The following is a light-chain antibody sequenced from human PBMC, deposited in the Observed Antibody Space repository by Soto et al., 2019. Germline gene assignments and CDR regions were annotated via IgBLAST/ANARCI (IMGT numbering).Light chain of an antibody. Sequence: IVLTLFPVTLSLSPVESDTLSCRASQSVSGYLAWYQQKPDQAPRLLIYDAFNRATGIPARFSGSGSGTDFTLTISSLEPEDFVVYYCQQRSNWPITFGQGTQLEIK. CDR3: QQRSNWPIT. V-gene: IGKV3-11*01. CDR2: DAF. J-gene: IGKJ5*01. CDR1: QSVSGY.